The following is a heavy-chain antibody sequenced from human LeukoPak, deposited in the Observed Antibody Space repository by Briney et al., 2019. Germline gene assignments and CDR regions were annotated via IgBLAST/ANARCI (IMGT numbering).Heavy chain of an antibody. CDR3: ARISGDGNVDN. CDR2: ISSRGSHI. V-gene: IGHV3-48*03. CDR1: GFTLSSHE. D-gene: IGHD4-23*01. J-gene: IGHJ4*02. Sequence: KPGGSLRLSCAVSGFTLSSHEMNRVRQTPAKGLEWVSHISSRGSHIYYADSVKGRFTISRDNAKNSLYLQMNSLRAEDTAVYYCARISGDGNVDNWGQGTLVTVSS.